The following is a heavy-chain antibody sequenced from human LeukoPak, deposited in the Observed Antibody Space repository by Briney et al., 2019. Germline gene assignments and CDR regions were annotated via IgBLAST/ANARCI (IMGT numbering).Heavy chain of an antibody. CDR1: GSSITSVSHY. Sequence: PSETLSLTCTISGSSITSVSHYWGWIRQPPGKGLEWIGDIYYTGSTYYSPSLRSRVTMSVHTSENQFSLILNSVTAVDTAVYYCARRWGNIVGVTYEYWGQGTLVTVSS. CDR3: ARRWGNIVGVTYEY. V-gene: IGHV4-39*01. CDR2: IYYTGST. D-gene: IGHD3-16*01. J-gene: IGHJ4*02.